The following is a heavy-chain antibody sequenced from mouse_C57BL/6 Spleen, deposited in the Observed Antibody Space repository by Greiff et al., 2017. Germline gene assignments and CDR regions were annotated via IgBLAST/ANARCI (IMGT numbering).Heavy chain of an antibody. CDR2: IYPGDGDT. CDR3: ARGSYYYGSSYAMDY. J-gene: IGHJ4*01. V-gene: IGHV1-82*01. CDR1: GYAFSSSW. D-gene: IGHD1-1*01. Sequence: QVQLQQSGPELVKPGASVKISCKASGYAFSSSWMNWVKQRPGKGLEWIGRIYPGDGDTNYNGKFKGKATLTADKSSSTAYMQLSSLTSEDSAVYFCARGSYYYGSSYAMDYWCQGTSVTVSS.